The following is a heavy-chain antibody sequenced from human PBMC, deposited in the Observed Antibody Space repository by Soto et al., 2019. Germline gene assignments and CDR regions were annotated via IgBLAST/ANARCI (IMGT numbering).Heavy chain of an antibody. CDR2: IKGDGSEK. D-gene: IGHD1-26*01. J-gene: IGHJ1*01. Sequence: GGSLRLSCATSGFTFSSYWMTWVRQAPGKGLEWVANIKGDGSEKNYVDSVKGRFTVSRDSAKRSLYLQMNSLRAEDTAVYYCARVLYTGSPHFFFWGQGTLVTV. CDR3: ARVLYTGSPHFFF. V-gene: IGHV3-7*05. CDR1: GFTFSSYW.